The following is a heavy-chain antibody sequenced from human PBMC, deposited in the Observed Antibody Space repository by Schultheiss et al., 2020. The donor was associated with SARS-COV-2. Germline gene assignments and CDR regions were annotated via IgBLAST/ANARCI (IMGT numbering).Heavy chain of an antibody. V-gene: IGHV3-13*01. D-gene: IGHD2-21*01. CDR3: ARDGGYGGGGDGMDV. J-gene: IGHJ6*02. Sequence: GDSLKISCAASGFTFSSYDMHWVRQATGKGLEWVSAIGTAGDTYYPGSVKGRFTISRENAKNSLYLQMNSLRAGDTAVYYCARDGGYGGGGDGMDVWGQGTTVTVSS. CDR1: GFTFSSYD. CDR2: IGTAGDT.